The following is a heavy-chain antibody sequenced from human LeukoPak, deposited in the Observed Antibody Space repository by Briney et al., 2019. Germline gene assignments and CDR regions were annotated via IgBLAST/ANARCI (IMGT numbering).Heavy chain of an antibody. CDR3: ARWYSSSWYYYYGMDV. J-gene: IGHJ6*02. D-gene: IGHD6-13*01. CDR1: GGSFSGYY. V-gene: IGHV4-34*01. Sequence: SETLSLTCAVYGGSFSGYYWSWIRQPPGKGLEWIGEINHSGSTNYNPSLKSRVTISVDTSKNQFSLRLSSVTAADTAVYYCARWYSSSWYYYYGMDVWGQGTTVTVSS. CDR2: INHSGST.